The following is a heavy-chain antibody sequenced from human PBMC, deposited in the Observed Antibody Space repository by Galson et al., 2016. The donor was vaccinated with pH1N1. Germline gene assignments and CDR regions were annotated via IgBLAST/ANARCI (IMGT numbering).Heavy chain of an antibody. Sequence: SLRLSCAASGFTFISYGMHWVRQAPGKGLEWVAFIRYDGSNKYYADSVKGRFTISRDSSKNTLYLQMNSLRAEDTAVYYCAKPRDGFDSYYFDYWGQGTLVTVSS. CDR3: AKPRDGFDSYYFDY. CDR1: GFTFISYG. D-gene: IGHD5-24*01. J-gene: IGHJ4*02. CDR2: IRYDGSNK. V-gene: IGHV3-30*02.